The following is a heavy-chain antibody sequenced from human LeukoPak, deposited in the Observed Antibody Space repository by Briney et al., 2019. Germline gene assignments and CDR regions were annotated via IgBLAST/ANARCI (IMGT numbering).Heavy chain of an antibody. J-gene: IGHJ2*01. CDR3: ARPDYDFWSGYQNWYFDL. Sequence: GESLKISCKGSGYSFTNFWIGWVRQMPGKGLEWMGIIYPDDSDTLYSPSFKGQVTISADKSISTAYLQWSSLKASDTAMYYCARPDYDFWSGYQNWYFDLWGRGTLVTVSS. CDR2: IYPDDSDT. D-gene: IGHD3-3*01. V-gene: IGHV5-51*01. CDR1: GYSFTNFW.